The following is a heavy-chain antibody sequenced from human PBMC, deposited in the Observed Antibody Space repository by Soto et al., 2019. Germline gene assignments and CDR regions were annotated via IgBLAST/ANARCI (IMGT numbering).Heavy chain of an antibody. V-gene: IGHV3-30-3*01. Sequence: QVQLVESGGGVVQPGRSLRVSCVASGFTFTTYVMHWVRQAPGKGLEWVAAISHDGISEYYTDSVKGRFTISSDNSRNTRDLQMDSLRTEDSAVYYCAREAASSGYAESSQHWGQGTLFTVSS. CDR3: AREAASSGYAESSQH. CDR1: GFTFTTYV. CDR2: ISHDGISE. J-gene: IGHJ1*01. D-gene: IGHD3-22*01.